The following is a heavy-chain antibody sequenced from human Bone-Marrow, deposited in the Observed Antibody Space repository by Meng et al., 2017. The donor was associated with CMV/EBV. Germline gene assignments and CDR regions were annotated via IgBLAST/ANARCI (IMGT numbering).Heavy chain of an antibody. CDR2: IYHSGST. J-gene: IGHJ4*02. D-gene: IGHD3-3*01. CDR1: GYSISSGYY. Sequence: GSLRLSCTVSGYSISSGYYWGWIRQPPGKGLEWIGSIYHSGSTYYNPSLKSRVTISVDTSKNQFSLKLSSVTAADTAVYYCASTEYDFWSGSDYWGQGTLVTVSS. V-gene: IGHV4-38-2*02. CDR3: ASTEYDFWSGSDY.